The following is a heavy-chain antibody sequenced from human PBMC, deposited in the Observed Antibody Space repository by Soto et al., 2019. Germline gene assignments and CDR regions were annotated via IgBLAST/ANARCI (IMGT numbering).Heavy chain of an antibody. D-gene: IGHD3-22*01. CDR3: ARDWVDSSGYYSLSDY. CDR1: GFTFSSYS. Sequence: EVQLVESGGGLVQPGGSLRLSCAASGFTFSSYSMNWVRQAPGKGLEWVSSISSSSSYIYYAASVKGRFTISRANAKNALYLQMNSLRAEDAAVYYCARDWVDSSGYYSLSDYWGQGTLVTVSS. V-gene: IGHV3-21*01. J-gene: IGHJ4*02. CDR2: ISSSSSYI.